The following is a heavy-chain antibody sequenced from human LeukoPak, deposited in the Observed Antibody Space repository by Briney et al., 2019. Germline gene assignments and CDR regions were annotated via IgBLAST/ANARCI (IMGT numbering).Heavy chain of an antibody. Sequence: SETLSLTCTVSGGSISSYYWSWIRQPPGKGLEWIGYIYYSGSTNYSPSLKSRVTISVDTSKNQFSLKLSSVTAADTAVYYCARRGGNYGDYENWFDPWGQGTLVTVSS. CDR3: ARRGGNYGDYENWFDP. J-gene: IGHJ5*02. CDR2: IYYSGST. V-gene: IGHV4-59*08. D-gene: IGHD4-17*01. CDR1: GGSISSYY.